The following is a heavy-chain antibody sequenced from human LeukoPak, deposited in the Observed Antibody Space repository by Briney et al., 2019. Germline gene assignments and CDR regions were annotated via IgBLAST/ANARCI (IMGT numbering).Heavy chain of an antibody. D-gene: IGHD6-19*01. CDR3: ASRGSSGWSTDY. CDR2: IYHSGST. J-gene: IGHJ4*02. V-gene: IGHV4-4*02. Sequence: SETLSLTCAVSGGSISSSNWWSWVRQPPGKGLEWIGEIYHSGSTNYNPSLKSRVTISVDKSKNQFSLKLSSVTAADTAVYYCASRGSSGWSTDYWGQGTLVTVSS. CDR1: GGSISSSNW.